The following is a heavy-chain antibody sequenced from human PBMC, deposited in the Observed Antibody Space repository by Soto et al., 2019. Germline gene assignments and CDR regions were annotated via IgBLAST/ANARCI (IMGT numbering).Heavy chain of an antibody. J-gene: IGHJ5*02. CDR3: VRDGTKTLRDWFDP. Sequence: SETLSLTCTVSVGSISGFYWSWIRKSAGKGLEWIGRIYATGTTDYNPSLKSRVVMSVDTSKKQFSLKLRSVTAADTAVYYCVRDGTKTLRDWFDPWGQG. CDR2: IYATGTT. D-gene: IGHD1-1*01. V-gene: IGHV4-4*07. CDR1: VGSISGFY.